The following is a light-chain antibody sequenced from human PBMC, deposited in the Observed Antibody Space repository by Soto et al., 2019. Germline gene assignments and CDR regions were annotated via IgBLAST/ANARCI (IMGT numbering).Light chain of an antibody. J-gene: IGLJ1*01. V-gene: IGLV2-14*01. CDR3: SSFTSRFTFV. CDR1: RSDVGAYNS. Sequence: QSVLTQPASVSGSPGQSISISCTGTRSDVGAYNSVSWYQQHPRQAPKLMISEVTNRPSGVSDRFSGSKSGNTASLTISGLQAEDEADYYCSSFTSRFTFVFGTGTKVTVL. CDR2: EVT.